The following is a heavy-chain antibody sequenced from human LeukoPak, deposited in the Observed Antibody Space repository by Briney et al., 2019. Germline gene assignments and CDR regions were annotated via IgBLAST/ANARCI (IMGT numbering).Heavy chain of an antibody. CDR2: XXXDGSTT. J-gene: IGHJ5*02. V-gene: IGHV3-74*01. CDR3: ARDRPHNWFDP. Sequence: GGSLRLSCGASGFTFSDHWMXXXRXAPGKXXXXVSXXXXDGSTTRYADSXXXXXTIXRXNAKNTLYLQMNTLRAEDTAVYYCARDRPHNWFDPWGQGTLVTVSS. CDR1: GFTFSDHW.